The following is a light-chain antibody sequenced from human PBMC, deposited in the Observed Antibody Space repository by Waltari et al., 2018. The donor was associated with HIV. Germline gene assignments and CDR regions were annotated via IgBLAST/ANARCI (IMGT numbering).Light chain of an antibody. CDR2: GAS. J-gene: IGKJ5*01. CDR1: QSVRNDY. Sequence: EIVLTQSPGTLPLSPGERATLSCRASQSVRNDYVAWYQQRPGQATRLLIYGASPRAPGISERFSGSGAGADFTLTISGLEPEDFAVYYCQQYGNSPITFGQGTRLENK. V-gene: IGKV3-20*01. CDR3: QQYGNSPIT.